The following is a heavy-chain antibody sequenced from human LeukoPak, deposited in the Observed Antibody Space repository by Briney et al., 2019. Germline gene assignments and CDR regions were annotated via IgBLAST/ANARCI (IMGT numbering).Heavy chain of an antibody. J-gene: IGHJ4*02. CDR3: ARVLYGSGSYYNPVSDY. CDR2: ISSSTYI. V-gene: IGHV3-21*01. D-gene: IGHD3-10*01. CDR1: GFTFSSYS. Sequence: NAGGSLRLSCAASGFTFSSYSMNWVRQAPGKGLEWASSISSSTYIHYTDSVRGRFTISRDNAKNSLYLQMNSLRAEDTAVYYCARVLYGSGSYYNPVSDYWGQGTLVTVSS.